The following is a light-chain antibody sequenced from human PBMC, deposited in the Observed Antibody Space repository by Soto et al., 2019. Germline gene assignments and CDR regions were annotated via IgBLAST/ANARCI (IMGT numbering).Light chain of an antibody. CDR1: QSVRSN. Sequence: IVLTQSPGTLSLSPGERATLSCRASQSVRSNFLAWYQQKPGQAPRLLIYGASTRATGIPARFSGSGSGTEFTLTISSLQSEDFAVYYCQQYNNWPTFGGGTKVDIK. V-gene: IGKV3D-15*01. J-gene: IGKJ4*01. CDR2: GAS. CDR3: QQYNNWPT.